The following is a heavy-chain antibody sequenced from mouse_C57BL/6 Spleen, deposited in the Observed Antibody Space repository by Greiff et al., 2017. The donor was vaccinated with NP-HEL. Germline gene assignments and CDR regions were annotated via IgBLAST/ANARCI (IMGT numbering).Heavy chain of an antibody. V-gene: IGHV1-69*01. J-gene: IGHJ1*03. CDR1: GYTFTSYW. CDR3: ARGGLLYYGSSPFYWYFDV. CDR2: IDPSDSYT. D-gene: IGHD1-1*01. Sequence: QVQLQQPGAELVMPGASVKLSCKASGYTFTSYWMHWVKQRPGQGLEWIGEIDPSDSYTNYNQKFKGKSTLTVDKSSSTAYMQLSSLTSEDSAVYYCARGGLLYYGSSPFYWYFDVWGTGTTVTVSS.